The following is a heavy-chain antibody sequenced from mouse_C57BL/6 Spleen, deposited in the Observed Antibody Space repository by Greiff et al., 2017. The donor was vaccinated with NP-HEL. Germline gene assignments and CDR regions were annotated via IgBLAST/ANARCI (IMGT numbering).Heavy chain of an antibody. V-gene: IGHV5-12*01. CDR2: ISNGGGST. Sequence: EVKVVESGGGLVQPGGSLKLSCAASGFTFSDYYMYWVRQTPEKRLEWVAYISNGGGSTYYLDTVKGRFTISRDNAKNTLYLQMSRLKSEDTAMYYCARPDDYGAYWGQGTLVTVSA. CDR3: ARPDDYGAY. D-gene: IGHD2-4*01. CDR1: GFTFSDYY. J-gene: IGHJ3*01.